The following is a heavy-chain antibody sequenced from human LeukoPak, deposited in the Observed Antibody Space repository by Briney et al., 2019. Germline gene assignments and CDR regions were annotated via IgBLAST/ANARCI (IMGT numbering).Heavy chain of an antibody. Sequence: ASVTVSCKASGGTFSSYAISWVRQAPGQGLEWMGGIIPIFGIANYAQKSQGRVTITADKSTSTAYMELSSLRSEDTAVYYCARDRTDYSNLYYGMDVWGQGATVTVSS. CDR3: ARDRTDYSNLYYGMDV. V-gene: IGHV1-69*10. D-gene: IGHD4-11*01. CDR1: GGTFSSYA. CDR2: IIPIFGIA. J-gene: IGHJ6*02.